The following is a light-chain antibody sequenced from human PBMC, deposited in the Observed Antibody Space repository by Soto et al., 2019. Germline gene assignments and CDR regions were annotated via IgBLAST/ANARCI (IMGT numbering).Light chain of an antibody. V-gene: IGKV3-15*01. CDR2: GAS. CDR1: QSLNSN. Sequence: EIVLTQSPATLSVSPGDRVTLSCRASQSLNSNLAWFQQKPGQVPRLLIYGASTRATGVPARFSASASGTEFTLTISSLQSEDFAVYYCQQCNNWPLTFGGGTKVDIK. CDR3: QQCNNWPLT. J-gene: IGKJ4*01.